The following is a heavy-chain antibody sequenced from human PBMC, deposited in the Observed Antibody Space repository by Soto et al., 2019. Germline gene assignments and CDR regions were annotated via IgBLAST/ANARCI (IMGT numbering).Heavy chain of an antibody. Sequence: PGGSLRLSCAASGFTFSSYGMHWVRQAPGKGLEWVAVISYDGSNKYYADSVKGRFTISRDNSKNTLYLQMNSLRAEDTAVYYCAKARGYYYDSSGYPPDYWGQGTLVTVS. CDR1: GFTFSSYG. D-gene: IGHD3-22*01. CDR3: AKARGYYYDSSGYPPDY. V-gene: IGHV3-30*18. J-gene: IGHJ4*02. CDR2: ISYDGSNK.